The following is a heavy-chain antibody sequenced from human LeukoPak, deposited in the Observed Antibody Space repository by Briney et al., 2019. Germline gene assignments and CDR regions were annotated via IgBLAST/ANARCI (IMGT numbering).Heavy chain of an antibody. D-gene: IGHD2-15*01. CDR2: ISSSSSSYI. J-gene: IGHJ3*02. V-gene: IGHV3-21*01. CDR3: ARESYCSGGSCYSGRAFDI. CDR1: GFTFSSYS. Sequence: PGGSLRLSCAASGFTFSSYSMNWVRQAPGKGLEWVSSISSSSSSYIYYADSVRGRFTISRDNAKNSLYLQMNSLRAEDTAVYYCARESYCSGGSCYSGRAFDIWGQGTMVTVSS.